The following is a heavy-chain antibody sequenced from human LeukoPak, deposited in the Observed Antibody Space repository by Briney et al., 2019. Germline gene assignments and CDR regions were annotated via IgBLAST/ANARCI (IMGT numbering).Heavy chain of an antibody. CDR3: AKGYYFDILSGYSSLDS. CDR2: IRYDGSNK. V-gene: IGHV3-30*02. Sequence: GGSLRLSCAASGFAASGFTFSTFGMHWVLQAPGKGLEWVAFIRYDGSNKYYADSVKGRFTISRDDSKNTLYLQMNSLRAEDTAAYYCAKGYYFDILSGYSSLDSWGQGTLVTVSS. D-gene: IGHD3-9*01. CDR1: GFTFSTFG. J-gene: IGHJ4*02.